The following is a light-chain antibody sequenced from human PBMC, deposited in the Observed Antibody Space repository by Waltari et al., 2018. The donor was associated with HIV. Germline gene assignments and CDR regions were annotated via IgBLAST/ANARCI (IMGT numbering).Light chain of an antibody. Sequence: QSALTQPASVSGSPGQSITISCTGTSRDVGRYNLVSWYQQHPGKAPKLIIYEGSKRPSGVSNRFSGSKSDNTASLTISGRQAEDEADYYFCSYAGSNTWVFGGGTSLTVL. V-gene: IGLV2-23*01. CDR2: EGS. J-gene: IGLJ3*02. CDR3: CSYAGSNTWV. CDR1: SRDVGRYNL.